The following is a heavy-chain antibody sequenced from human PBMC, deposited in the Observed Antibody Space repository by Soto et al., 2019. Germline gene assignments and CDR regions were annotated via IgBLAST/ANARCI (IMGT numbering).Heavy chain of an antibody. V-gene: IGHV4-39*01. D-gene: IGHD3-22*01. CDR3: ARHGDSSEDFQH. Sequence: TENLSLTCTVSGGSISSSSYYWGWIRQPPGKGLEWIGSIYYSGSTYYNPSLKSRVTISVDTSKNQFSLKLSSVTAADTAVYYCARHGDSSEDFQHSGPGTLVTVSS. CDR1: GGSISSSSYY. J-gene: IGHJ1*01. CDR2: IYYSGST.